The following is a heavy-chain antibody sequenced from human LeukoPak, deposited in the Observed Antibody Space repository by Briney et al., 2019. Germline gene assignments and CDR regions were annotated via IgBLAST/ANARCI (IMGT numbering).Heavy chain of an antibody. Sequence: SETLSLTCAVSGGSISSSNWWSWVRQPPGKGLEWIGEIYHSGSTNHNPSLKSRVTISVDTSKNQFSLQLSSVTAADTAVYYCARGQGGASGDYWGQGTLVTVSS. V-gene: IGHV4-4*02. CDR1: GGSISSSNW. D-gene: IGHD1-26*01. CDR3: ARGQGGASGDY. CDR2: IYHSGST. J-gene: IGHJ4*02.